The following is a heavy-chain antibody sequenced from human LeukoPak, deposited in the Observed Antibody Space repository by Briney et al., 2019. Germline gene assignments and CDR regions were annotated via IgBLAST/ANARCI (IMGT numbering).Heavy chain of an antibody. Sequence: GGSLRLSCAASGFTFDDYAMHWVRQAPGKGLEWVSGISWNSGSIGYADSMKGRFTISRDNAKNSLYLQMNSLRAEDTALYYCAKDQAAVALYYFDYWGQGTLVTVSS. CDR2: ISWNSGSI. D-gene: IGHD6-19*01. CDR1: GFTFDDYA. J-gene: IGHJ4*02. V-gene: IGHV3-9*01. CDR3: AKDQAAVALYYFDY.